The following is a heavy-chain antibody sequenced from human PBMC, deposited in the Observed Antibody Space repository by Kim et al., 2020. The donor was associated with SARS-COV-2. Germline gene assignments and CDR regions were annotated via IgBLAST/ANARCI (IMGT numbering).Heavy chain of an antibody. J-gene: IGHJ4*02. Sequence: GESLKISCEGVGYIFTDYWIGWVLQMPGEGLEWMGLIYPDDSDTRLNPSFFGRITISADKSTNTASLQWTSLKASDSAMYYCVRPVVTSGRHYFEYWGLGTLVTVSS. D-gene: IGHD2-21*02. V-gene: IGHV5-51*01. CDR3: VRPVVTSGRHYFEY. CDR2: IYPDDSDT. CDR1: GYIFTDYW.